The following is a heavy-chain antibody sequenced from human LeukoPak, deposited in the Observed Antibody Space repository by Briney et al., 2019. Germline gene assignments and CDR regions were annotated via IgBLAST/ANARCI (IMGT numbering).Heavy chain of an antibody. D-gene: IGHD3-9*01. CDR2: ISSSSSYI. J-gene: IGHJ5*02. Sequence: GGSLRLSCAASGFTFSSYSMNWVRQAPGKGLEWVSSISSSSSYIYYADSVKGRFTISRDNAKNSLYLQMNSLRAEDTAVYYCARAGYDILTGSVDWFDPWGQGTLVTVSS. CDR1: GFTFSSYS. V-gene: IGHV3-21*01. CDR3: ARAGYDILTGSVDWFDP.